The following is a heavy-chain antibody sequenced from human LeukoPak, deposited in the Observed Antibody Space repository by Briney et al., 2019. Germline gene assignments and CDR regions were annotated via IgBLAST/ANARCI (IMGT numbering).Heavy chain of an antibody. D-gene: IGHD1-1*01. CDR3: ARGGSRHPSPEDY. V-gene: IGHV3-7*03. Sequence: GGSLRLSCAASGLTFSSFWMSWVRQAPGKGLAWVANIKQDGSEKYFVDSVKGRFTISRDNAKNSLYLQMSSLRAEDTAVYYCARGGSRHPSPEDYWGRGTLVTVSS. CDR1: GLTFSSFW. CDR2: IKQDGSEK. J-gene: IGHJ4*02.